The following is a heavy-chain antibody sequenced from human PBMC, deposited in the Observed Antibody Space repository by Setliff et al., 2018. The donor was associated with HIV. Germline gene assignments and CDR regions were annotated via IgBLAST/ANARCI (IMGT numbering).Heavy chain of an antibody. Sequence: TLSLTCTVSGGSVSSSSSYWGWIRQPPGKGLEWIGNVCYSRSSYYNPSLKSRVTISVDTSKNQFSLKLSSVTAADAAVYYCARDVGYYGSGSQPWGQGTLVTVSS. V-gene: IGHV4-39*02. CDR3: ARDVGYYGSGSQP. J-gene: IGHJ5*02. D-gene: IGHD3-10*01. CDR1: GGSVSSSSSY. CDR2: VCYSRSS.